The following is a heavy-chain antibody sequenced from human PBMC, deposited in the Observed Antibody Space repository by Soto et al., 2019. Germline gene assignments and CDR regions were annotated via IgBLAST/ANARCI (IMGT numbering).Heavy chain of an antibody. V-gene: IGHV3-23*01. D-gene: IGHD3-10*01. J-gene: IGHJ4*02. Sequence: EVQLLESGGGLVQPGGSLRLSCAPSGFTFSSYAVSWVRQAPGEGLEWVSVITNSGGDTLHADSVKGRFTISRDNSKNTLYLQMNSLRAEDTAIYYCAKSSGESYPGSRAFDFWGQGTRVTVSS. CDR2: ITNSGGDT. CDR3: AKSSGESYPGSRAFDF. CDR1: GFTFSSYA.